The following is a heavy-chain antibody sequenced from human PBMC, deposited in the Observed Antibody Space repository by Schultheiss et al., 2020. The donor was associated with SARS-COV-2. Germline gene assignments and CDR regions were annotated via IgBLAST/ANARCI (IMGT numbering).Heavy chain of an antibody. CDR3: AHDSIAAARNGMDV. CDR2: IYWDDDK. D-gene: IGHD6-13*01. V-gene: IGHV2-5*08. J-gene: IGHJ6*02. Sequence: SGPTLVKPTQTLTLTCTFSGFSLSTSGMCVSWIRQPPGKALEWLALIYWDDDKRYSPSLKSRLTITKDTSKNQVVLTMTNMDPVDTATYYCAHDSIAAARNGMDVWGQGTTVTVSS. CDR1: GFSLSTSGMC.